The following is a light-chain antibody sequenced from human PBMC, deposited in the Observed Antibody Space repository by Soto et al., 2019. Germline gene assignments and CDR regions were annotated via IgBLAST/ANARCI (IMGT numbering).Light chain of an antibody. CDR1: QTISSW. V-gene: IGKV1-5*03. J-gene: IGKJ1*01. CDR2: KAS. CDR3: QQRSNWPRT. Sequence: DIQITQSPSTLSGSVGDRVTVTCRASQTISSWLAWYQQKPGKAPKLLIYKASTLKSGIPARFSGSGSGTDFTLTISSLEPEDFAVYYCQQRSNWPRTFGQGTKVDI.